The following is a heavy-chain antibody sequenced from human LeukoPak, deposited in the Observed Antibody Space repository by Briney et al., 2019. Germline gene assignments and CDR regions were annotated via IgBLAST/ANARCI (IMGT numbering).Heavy chain of an antibody. CDR3: AKRRGQWLARPYFDY. J-gene: IGHJ4*02. V-gene: IGHV3-74*01. D-gene: IGHD6-19*01. CDR2: INHDGTGT. CDR1: GFTFSNFW. Sequence: PGGSLRLYCAASGFTFSNFWMHWVRQVPGKGLVWVSGINHDGTGTYYADSVKGRFTISRDNAKNTVYLQMNGLRAEDTAVYYCAKRRGQWLARPYFDYWGQGTLVTVSS.